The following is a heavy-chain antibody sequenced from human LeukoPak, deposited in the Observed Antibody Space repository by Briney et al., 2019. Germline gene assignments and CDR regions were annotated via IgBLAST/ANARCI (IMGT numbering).Heavy chain of an antibody. CDR2: IYYSGST. Sequence: PSETLSLTCTVSGGSISSYYWSWIRQPPGKGLEWIGYIYYSGSTNYYPSLKSRVTISVGTSKNQFSLKLSSVTAADTAVYYCAREKMARGDAFDIWGQGTMVTVSS. V-gene: IGHV4-59*01. J-gene: IGHJ3*02. CDR1: GGSISSYY. D-gene: IGHD5-24*01. CDR3: AREKMARGDAFDI.